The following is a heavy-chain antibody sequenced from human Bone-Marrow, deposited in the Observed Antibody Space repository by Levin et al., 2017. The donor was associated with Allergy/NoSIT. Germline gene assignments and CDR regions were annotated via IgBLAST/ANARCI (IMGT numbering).Heavy chain of an antibody. CDR2: ISDDATRT. V-gene: IGHV3-74*01. CDR1: GFTFRNSW. D-gene: IGHD3-10*01. Sequence: GESLKISCAASGFTFRNSWMHWVRQGPGKGLVWVSRISDDATRTYYADSVKGRFTVSRDNAKNTLYLEMNSLRVEDTAVYYCAREPYYPYYFDYWGQGTLVSVSS. J-gene: IGHJ4*02. CDR3: AREPYYPYYFDY.